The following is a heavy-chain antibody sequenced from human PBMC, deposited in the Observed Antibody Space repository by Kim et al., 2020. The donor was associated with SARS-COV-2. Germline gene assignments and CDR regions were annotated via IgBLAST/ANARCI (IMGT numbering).Heavy chain of an antibody. J-gene: IGHJ4*02. V-gene: IGHV1-3*01. Sequence: SEKFHGRLTITRDTSASATYWELSSLTSEDTAVYYCARGGPFSGSGSPFDYWGQGTLVTVSS. D-gene: IGHD3-10*01. CDR3: ARGGPFSGSGSPFDY.